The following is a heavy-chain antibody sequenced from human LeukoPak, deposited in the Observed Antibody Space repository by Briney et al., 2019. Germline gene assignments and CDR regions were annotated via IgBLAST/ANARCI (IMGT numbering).Heavy chain of an antibody. J-gene: IGHJ6*02. CDR2: ISGSGSST. CDR3: AKFRADYYYYGMDV. CDR1: GFTFSSYA. V-gene: IGHV3-23*01. Sequence: QSGGSLRLSCAASGFTFSSYAMSWVRQAPGKGLERVSAISGSGSSTYYADSVKGRFTLSRDNSKNTLYLQMNSLRAEDTAVYYCAKFRADYYYYGMDVWGRGTTVTVSS.